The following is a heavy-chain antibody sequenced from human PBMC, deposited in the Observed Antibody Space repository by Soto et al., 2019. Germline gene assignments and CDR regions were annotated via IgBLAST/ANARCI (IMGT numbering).Heavy chain of an antibody. J-gene: IGHJ5*02. CDR3: TRDASRDSSARGWFDP. CDR2: ISSNSAYI. V-gene: IGHV3-21*01. D-gene: IGHD6-13*01. Sequence: LRLSCAASGFTFRSFTMNWVRQAPGKGLEWVSTISSNSAYIYYTDALRGRFTISRDNAKNSLHLQMNSLRAEDTAVYYCTRDASRDSSARGWFDPWGPGTLVTV. CDR1: GFTFRSFT.